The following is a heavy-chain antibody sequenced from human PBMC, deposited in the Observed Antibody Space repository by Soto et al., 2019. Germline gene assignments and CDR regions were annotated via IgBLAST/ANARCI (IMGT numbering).Heavy chain of an antibody. CDR3: AIRGSYGSGKKIRYFYHYYYGMDV. J-gene: IGHJ6*02. CDR2: IYPGDSDT. V-gene: IGHV5-51*01. Sequence: GESLKISCKGSGYSFTSYWIGWVRQMPGKGLEWMGIIYPGDSDTRYSPSFQGQVTISADKSISTAYLQWSSLKASDTAMYYCAIRGSYGSGKKIRYFYHYYYGMDVWGQGTTVTVSS. CDR1: GYSFTSYW. D-gene: IGHD3-10*01.